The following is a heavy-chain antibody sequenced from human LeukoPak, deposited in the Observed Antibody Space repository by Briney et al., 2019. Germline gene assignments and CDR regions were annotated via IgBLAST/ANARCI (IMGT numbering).Heavy chain of an antibody. V-gene: IGHV4-4*07. Sequence: SETLSLTCTVSGGSISSYYWSWIRRPAGKGLEWIGRIYTSGSTNYNPSLKSRVTMSVDTSKNQFSLKLSSVTAADTAVYYCAREYSNYYYYYGMDVWGQGTTVTVSS. D-gene: IGHD4-11*01. CDR2: IYTSGST. CDR1: GGSISSYY. J-gene: IGHJ6*02. CDR3: AREYSNYYYYYGMDV.